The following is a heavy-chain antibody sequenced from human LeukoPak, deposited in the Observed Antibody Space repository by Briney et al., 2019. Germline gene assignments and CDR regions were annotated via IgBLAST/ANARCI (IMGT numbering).Heavy chain of an antibody. D-gene: IGHD2/OR15-2a*01. V-gene: IGHV3-11*01. CDR1: VFTFSDYY. J-gene: IGHJ4*02. CDR2: ISSSGNTV. CDR3: ARSMGGYFYDPRASDY. Sequence: PGGSLRLSCAASVFTFSDYYMSWIRQAPGKGLEWISYISSSGNTVYYADSVKGRFTISRDNAKNSLYLQMNSLRAEDTAVYYCARSMGGYFYDPRASDYWGQGTLVTVSS.